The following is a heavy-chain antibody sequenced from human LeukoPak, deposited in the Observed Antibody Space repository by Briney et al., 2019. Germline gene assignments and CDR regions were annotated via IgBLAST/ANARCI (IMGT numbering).Heavy chain of an antibody. Sequence: PSETLSLTCSVSGYSITSGYFWGWVRQPPGKGLEWIGNIYHSGSTYYNPSLKSRVTIPVDTSKNQFSLKLTSIIAADTAVYYCAREFDYWGQGTLVTVSS. V-gene: IGHV4-38-2*02. CDR3: AREFDY. J-gene: IGHJ4*02. CDR2: IYHSGST. CDR1: GYSITSGYF.